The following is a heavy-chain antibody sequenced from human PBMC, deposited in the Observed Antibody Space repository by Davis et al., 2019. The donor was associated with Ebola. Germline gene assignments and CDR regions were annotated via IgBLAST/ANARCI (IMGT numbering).Heavy chain of an antibody. V-gene: IGHV1-2*04. Sequence: ASVKVSCKASGGTFSSYAISWVRQAPGQGLEWMGWINPNSGGTNYAQKFQGWVTMTRDTSISTAYMELSRLRSDDTAVYYCARLVGGTGGYGMDVWGQGTTVTVSS. CDR1: GGTFSSYA. CDR2: INPNSGGT. CDR3: ARLVGGTGGYGMDV. D-gene: IGHD1-1*01. J-gene: IGHJ6*02.